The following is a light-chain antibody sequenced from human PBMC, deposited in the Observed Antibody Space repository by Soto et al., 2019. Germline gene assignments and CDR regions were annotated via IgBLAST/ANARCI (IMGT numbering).Light chain of an antibody. CDR1: QDIRND. Sequence: DIQMTQSPSSLSASVGDRVTITCRASQDIRNDVGWYQQKAGKAPKRLIFAASSLHSGVPSRFSGSRSGTEFTLTIASLQPEDFATYYCQQSYSTPYTFGQGTRLEIK. CDR3: QQSYSTPYT. J-gene: IGKJ5*01. CDR2: AAS. V-gene: IGKV1-17*01.